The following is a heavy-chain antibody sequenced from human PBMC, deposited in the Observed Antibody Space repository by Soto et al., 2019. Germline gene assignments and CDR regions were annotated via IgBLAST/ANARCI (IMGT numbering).Heavy chain of an antibody. CDR3: VRNYYYISGSYFDY. D-gene: IGHD3-10*01. Sequence: EVQLVESGGGLGQPGGSLRLSCAASGFTFSRYWMSWVRQAPGKGLEWVANIKGDGSEKYYVDSVEGRFTISRDDSKKSLYLQMNSLRAEDTAVYYCVRNYYYISGSYFDYWGKGTLVTVSS. CDR1: GFTFSRYW. J-gene: IGHJ4*02. V-gene: IGHV3-7*01. CDR2: IKGDGSEK.